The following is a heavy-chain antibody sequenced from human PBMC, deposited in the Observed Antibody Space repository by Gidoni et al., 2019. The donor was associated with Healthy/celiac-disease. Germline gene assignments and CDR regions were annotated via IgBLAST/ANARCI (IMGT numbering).Heavy chain of an antibody. D-gene: IGHD3-3*01. Sequence: QVQLVESGGGVLQPGRSLRLSCAASGFTFCSYAMHWVRQAPGKGLEWVAVISYDGSNKYYADSVKGRFTISRDNSKNTLYLQMNSLRAEDTAVYYCARPLINYDFWSGYSDWGQGTLVTVSS. CDR2: ISYDGSNK. V-gene: IGHV3-30-3*01. CDR1: GFTFCSYA. J-gene: IGHJ4*02. CDR3: ARPLINYDFWSGYSD.